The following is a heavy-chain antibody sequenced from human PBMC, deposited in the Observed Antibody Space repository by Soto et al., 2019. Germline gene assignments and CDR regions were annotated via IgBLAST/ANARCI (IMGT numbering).Heavy chain of an antibody. CDR3: TRHWVDHYRQGNYYPRLDT. J-gene: IGHJ4*02. CDR2: INSDGDTS. V-gene: IGHV3-74*01. D-gene: IGHD3-10*01. CDR1: GFGFHTYW. Sequence: GGSLRLSCVASGFGFHTYWMHWVRQVPGKGLVWVARINSDGDTSTYADSVKGRFSISRDNTKNTLFLQMNGLRDDDTAVYYCTRHWVDHYRQGNYYPRLDTWGQGALVTVSS.